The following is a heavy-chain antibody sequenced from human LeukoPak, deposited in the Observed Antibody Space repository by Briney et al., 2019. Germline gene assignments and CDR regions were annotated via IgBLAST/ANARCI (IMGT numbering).Heavy chain of an antibody. J-gene: IGHJ6*03. CDR2: IYCSGST. Sequence: SETLSLTCTVSGGSISSYYWSWIRQPPGKGLEWIGYIYCSGSTNYNPSLKSRVTISVDTSKNQFSLKLSSVTAADTAVYYCARESPVRRARYYYYYMDVWGKGTTVTISS. CDR3: ARESPVRRARYYYYYMDV. CDR1: GGSISSYY. D-gene: IGHD3-16*02. V-gene: IGHV4-59*01.